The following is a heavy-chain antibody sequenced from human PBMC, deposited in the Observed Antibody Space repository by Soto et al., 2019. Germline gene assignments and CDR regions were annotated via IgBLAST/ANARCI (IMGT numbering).Heavy chain of an antibody. CDR2: INHSGST. D-gene: IGHD6-6*01. CDR1: GGSFSGYY. Sequence: PSETLSLTCAVYGGSFSGYYWSWIRQPPGKGLEWIGEINHSGSTNYNPSLKSRVTISVDTSKNQFSLKLSSVTAADTAVYYCARAPPRGSSFDPWGKGTLVTVSS. CDR3: ARAPPRGSSFDP. V-gene: IGHV4-34*01. J-gene: IGHJ5*02.